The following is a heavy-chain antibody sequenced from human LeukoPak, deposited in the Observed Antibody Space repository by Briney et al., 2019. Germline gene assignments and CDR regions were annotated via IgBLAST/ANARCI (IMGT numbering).Heavy chain of an antibody. CDR3: ARGLPIAVAGTGVAFDI. CDR2: INHSGST. V-gene: IGHV4-34*01. CDR1: GGSFSGYY. Sequence: SETLSLTCAVYGGSFSGYYWSWIRQPPGKGLEWIGEINHSGSTNYNPSHKSRVTISVDTSKNQFSLKLSSVTAADTAVYYCARGLPIAVAGTGVAFDIWGQGTMVTVSS. J-gene: IGHJ3*02. D-gene: IGHD6-19*01.